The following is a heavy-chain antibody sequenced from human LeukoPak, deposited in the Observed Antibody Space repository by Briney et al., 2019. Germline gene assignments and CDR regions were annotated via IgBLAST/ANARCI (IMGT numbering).Heavy chain of an antibody. CDR1: GFTFSSYS. CDR3: AKNPWDLIAARPKPMDFDP. D-gene: IGHD6-6*01. Sequence: PGGSLRLSCAASGFTFSSYSMNWVRQAPGKGLEWVSYISSSSSTIYYADSVKGRFTISRDNAKNSLYLQMNSLRAEDTAVYYCAKNPWDLIAARPKPMDFDPWGQGTLVTVSS. CDR2: ISSSSSTI. V-gene: IGHV3-48*04. J-gene: IGHJ5*02.